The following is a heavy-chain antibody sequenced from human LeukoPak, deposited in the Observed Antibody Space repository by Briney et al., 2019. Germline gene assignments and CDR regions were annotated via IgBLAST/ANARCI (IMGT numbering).Heavy chain of an antibody. CDR2: ISAYNGNT. CDR1: GYTFTSYG. Sequence: ASVKVSCKASGYTFTSYGISWVRQAAGQRLEWMGWISAYNGNTNYAQKLQGRVTMTTDTSTSTAYMELRSLRSDDTAVYYCARVGDYGSGVYWYFDLWGRGTLVTVSS. CDR3: ARVGDYGSGVYWYFDL. J-gene: IGHJ2*01. V-gene: IGHV1-18*01. D-gene: IGHD3-10*01.